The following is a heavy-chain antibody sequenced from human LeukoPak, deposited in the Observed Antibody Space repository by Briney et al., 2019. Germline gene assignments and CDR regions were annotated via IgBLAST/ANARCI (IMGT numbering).Heavy chain of an antibody. D-gene: IGHD3-10*01. V-gene: IGHV1-18*01. CDR3: ARDFKGYGSGSYAFDI. CDR1: GYTFTSYG. CDR2: ISAYNGNT. J-gene: IGHJ3*02. Sequence: ASVKVSCKASGYTFTSYGISWVRQAPGQGLEWMGWISAYNGNTNYAQKLQGRVTMTTDTSTSTAYMELRSLRSDDTAVYYCARDFKGYGSGSYAFDIWGQGTMVTVSS.